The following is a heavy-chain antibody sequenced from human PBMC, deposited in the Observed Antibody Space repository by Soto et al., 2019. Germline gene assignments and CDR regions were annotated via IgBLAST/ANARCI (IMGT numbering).Heavy chain of an antibody. CDR3: AHTHPELPPYDAFDI. CDR2: IYWNDDK. J-gene: IGHJ3*02. CDR1: GFSLSASGVG. V-gene: IGHV2-5*01. Sequence: QITLKESGPTLVKPTQTLTLTCTFSGFSLSASGVGVGWIRQPPGKALEWLALIYWNDDKRYSPSLKSRLTTXXDXSXXQVHRTMTNMDPVDTATYYCAHTHPELPPYDAFDIWGQGTMVTASS. D-gene: IGHD3-10*01.